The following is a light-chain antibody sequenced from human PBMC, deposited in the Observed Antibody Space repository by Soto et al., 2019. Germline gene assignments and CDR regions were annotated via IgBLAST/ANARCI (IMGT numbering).Light chain of an antibody. CDR3: LSKTSRISYV. CDR1: TRDVGGYNY. J-gene: IGLJ1*01. V-gene: IGLV2-14*01. CDR2: EVS. Sequence: PSSVSGPPENSITISCTGTTRDVGGYNYVSWYQQHPGKVPKLLIHEVSNRPSGVSNRFSGSKSGNTASLTISGLQAEEAADYYCLSKTSRISYVFGTGTKVTVL.